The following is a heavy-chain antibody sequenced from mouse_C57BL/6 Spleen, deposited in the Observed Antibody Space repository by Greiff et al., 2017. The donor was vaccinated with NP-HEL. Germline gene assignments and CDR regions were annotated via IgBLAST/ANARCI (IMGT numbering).Heavy chain of an antibody. Sequence: DVKLQESGPGLVKPSQSLSLTCSDTGYSITSGYYWNWIRQFPGNKLEWMGYISYDGSNNYNPSLKNRISITRDTSKNQFFLKLNSVTTEDTATYYCARDYYGSSHWYFDVWGTGTTVTVSS. CDR2: ISYDGSN. J-gene: IGHJ1*03. D-gene: IGHD1-1*01. CDR1: GYSITSGYY. V-gene: IGHV3-6*01. CDR3: ARDYYGSSHWYFDV.